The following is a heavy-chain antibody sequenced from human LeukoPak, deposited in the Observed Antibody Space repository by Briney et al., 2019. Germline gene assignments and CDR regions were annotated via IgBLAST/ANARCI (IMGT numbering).Heavy chain of an antibody. CDR2: ISAGGGGT. Sequence: TGGSLRLSCQGSGFTFGDYAMSWVRQAPREGLQWVSTISAGGGGTFYVDSVQGRFSVSRDNSNNTLYLQMNSLRVDDTAIYYCAKAKFLRFDPWGPGTLVTVSS. CDR3: AKAKFLRFDP. D-gene: IGHD3-3*01. V-gene: IGHV3-23*01. CDR1: GFTFGDYA. J-gene: IGHJ5*02.